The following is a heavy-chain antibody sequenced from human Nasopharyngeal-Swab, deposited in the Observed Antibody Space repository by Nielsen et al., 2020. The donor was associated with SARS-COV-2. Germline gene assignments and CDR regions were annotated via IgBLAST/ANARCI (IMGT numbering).Heavy chain of an antibody. CDR1: GGSFSGYY. CDR2: INHSGST. J-gene: IGHJ5*02. CDR3: ARGFNWNFKFDP. V-gene: IGHV4-34*01. Sequence: ESLKISCAVYGGSFSGYYWSWIRQPPGKGLEWIGEINHSGSTNYNPSLKSRVTISVDTSKNQFSLKLSSVTAADTAVYYCARGFNWNFKFDPWGQGTLVTVSS. D-gene: IGHD1-7*01.